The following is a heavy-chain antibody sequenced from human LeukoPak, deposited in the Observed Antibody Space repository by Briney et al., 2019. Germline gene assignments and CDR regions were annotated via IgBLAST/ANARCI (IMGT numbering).Heavy chain of an antibody. CDR2: FDPEDGET. CDR1: GYTLTELS. D-gene: IGHD3-3*01. CDR3: ATPLPGITIFGVALDY. Sequence: ASVKVSCKVSGYTLTELSMHWVRQAPGKGLEWMGGFDPEDGETIYAQKFQGRVTMTEDTSTDTAYMELSSLRSEDTAVYYCATPLPGITIFGVALDYWGQGTLVTVSS. J-gene: IGHJ4*02. V-gene: IGHV1-24*01.